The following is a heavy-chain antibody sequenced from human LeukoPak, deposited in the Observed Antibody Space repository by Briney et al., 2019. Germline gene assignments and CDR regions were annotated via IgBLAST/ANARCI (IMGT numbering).Heavy chain of an antibody. D-gene: IGHD5-18*01. CDR1: GSSITSGYY. J-gene: IGHJ5*02. CDR2: IYHTGST. V-gene: IGHV4-38-2*02. Sequence: PSETLSLTCSVSGSSITSGYYWGWIRQPPGKGLEWIGNIYHTGSTLYNPSLKSRVTISVDTSKNQFSLMLSSVTAADTAVYYCARGIPFDPWGQGTLVTVSS. CDR3: ARGIPFDP.